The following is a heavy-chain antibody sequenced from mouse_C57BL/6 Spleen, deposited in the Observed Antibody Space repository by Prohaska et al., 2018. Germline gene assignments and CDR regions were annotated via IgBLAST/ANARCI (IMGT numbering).Heavy chain of an antibody. V-gene: IGHV1-66*01. CDR1: GYSFTSYY. CDR2: IYPGSGNT. Sequence: QVQLQQSGPELVKPGASVKISCKASGYSFTSYYIHWVKQRPGQGLEWIGWIYPGSGNTKYNEKFKGKARLTADTSSSTAYMQLSSRTSEDSAVYYCARVGNYDAMDYWGQGTSVTVSS. J-gene: IGHJ4*01. CDR3: ARVGNYDAMDY.